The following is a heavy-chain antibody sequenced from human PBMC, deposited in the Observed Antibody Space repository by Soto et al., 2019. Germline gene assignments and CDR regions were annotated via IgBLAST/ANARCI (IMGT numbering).Heavy chain of an antibody. J-gene: IGHJ6*02. Sequence: GESLKISCQGSGYSFTTYWISWVRQMPGKGLEWMGRIDPSDSYTNFSPSFEGHVSISVDKSISTVYLQWSSLKASDTAMYYCVTYCSGGSCYLDYYYYGMDVWGQGTMVTVSS. CDR1: GYSFTTYW. CDR2: IDPSDSYT. D-gene: IGHD2-15*01. V-gene: IGHV5-10-1*01. CDR3: VTYCSGGSCYLDYYYYGMDV.